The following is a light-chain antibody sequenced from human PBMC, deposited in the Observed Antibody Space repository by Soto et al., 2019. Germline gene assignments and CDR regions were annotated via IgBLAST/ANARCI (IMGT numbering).Light chain of an antibody. CDR2: GNR. V-gene: IGLV1-40*01. J-gene: IGLJ3*02. CDR1: NSNLGAGYD. Sequence: QSVLTQPPSASGAPGQRVTISCTGNNSNLGAGYDVHWYQQLPGAAPKLVVFGNRNRPSGVPERFSGSKSGTSASLAITGLQAEDEADYYCQAYDYSLTAFVFGGGTKVTVL. CDR3: QAYDYSLTAFV.